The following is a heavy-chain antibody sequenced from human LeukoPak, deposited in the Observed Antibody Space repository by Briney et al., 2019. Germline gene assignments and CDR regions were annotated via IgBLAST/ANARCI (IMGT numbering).Heavy chain of an antibody. CDR2: IHPNGDTT. CDR1: GYGITTYY. V-gene: IGHV1-46*01. J-gene: IGHJ4*02. D-gene: IGHD5-24*01. Sequence: ASVTVSCKASGYGITTYYMHWVRQAPGQGLEWMGTIHPNGDTTTYAQKFQGRVTMTRDTSTSTVYMDLSSLRSEDTAVYYCAREATAAGKNFDYWGQGTQVTVSS. CDR3: AREATAAGKNFDY.